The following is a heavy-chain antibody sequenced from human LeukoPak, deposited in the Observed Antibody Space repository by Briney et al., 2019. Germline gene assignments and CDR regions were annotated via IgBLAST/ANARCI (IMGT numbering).Heavy chain of an antibody. D-gene: IGHD3-22*01. V-gene: IGHV1-24*01. CDR2: FDPEDGET. CDR3: AAFTYYYDSSGYRFDY. CDR1: GYTLTELS. Sequence: VASVKVSCKVSGYTLTELSMYWVRQAPGKGLEWMGGFDPEDGETIYAQKFQGRVTMTEDTSTDTAYMELSSLRSEDTAVYYCAAFTYYYDSSGYRFDYWGQGTLVTVSS. J-gene: IGHJ4*02.